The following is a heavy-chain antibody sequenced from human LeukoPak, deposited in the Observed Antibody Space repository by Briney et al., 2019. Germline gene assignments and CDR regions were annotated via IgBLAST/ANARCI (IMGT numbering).Heavy chain of an antibody. V-gene: IGHV3-21*01. CDR2: ISSSSSYI. J-gene: IGHJ4*02. D-gene: IGHD3-10*01. Sequence: PGGSLRLSCAASGFTFSSYSMNWVRQAPGKGLEWVSSISSSSSYIYYADSVKGRFTIPRDNAKNSLYLQMNSLRAEDTAVYYCAKGPIWFGESNLNWGQGTLVTVSS. CDR1: GFTFSSYS. CDR3: AKGPIWFGESNLN.